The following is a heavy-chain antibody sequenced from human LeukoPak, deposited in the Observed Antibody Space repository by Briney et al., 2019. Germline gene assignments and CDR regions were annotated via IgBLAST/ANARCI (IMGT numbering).Heavy chain of an antibody. J-gene: IGHJ4*02. CDR2: IIHGGRT. CDR1: GGSFSAYY. V-gene: IGHV4-34*12. D-gene: IGHD4-17*01. CDR3: ASATKVTSYDY. Sequence: PSETLSLTCAVSGGSFSAYYWSWIRQPPGKGLEWIGEIIHGGRTNYNPSLKSRVTMSVDTSKNQFSLKLSSVTAADTAVYYCASATKVTSYDYWGQGTLDTVSS.